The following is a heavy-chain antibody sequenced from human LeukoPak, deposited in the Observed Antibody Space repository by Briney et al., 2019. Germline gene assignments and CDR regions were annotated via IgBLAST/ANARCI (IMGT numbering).Heavy chain of an antibody. CDR2: INPNSGGT. D-gene: IGHD2-8*01. CDR3: ARAARMLGAFDI. CDR1: GYTFTGYY. V-gene: IGHV1-2*02. J-gene: IGHJ3*02. Sequence: ASVKVSCKASGYTFTGYYMHWVRQAPGQGLEWMGWINPNSGGTNYAQKFQGRVTMTRDTSISTAYMELRSLRSDDTAVYYCARAARMLGAFDIWGQGTMVTVSS.